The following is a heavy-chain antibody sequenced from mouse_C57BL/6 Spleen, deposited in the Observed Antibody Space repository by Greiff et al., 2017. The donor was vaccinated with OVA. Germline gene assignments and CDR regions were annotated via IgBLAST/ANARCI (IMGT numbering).Heavy chain of an antibody. V-gene: IGHV1-26*01. D-gene: IGHD2-10*01. CDR1: GYTFTDYY. Sequence: VQLQQSGPELVKPGASVKISCKASGYTFTDYYMNWVKQSHGKSLEWIGDINPNNGGTSYNQKFKGKATLTVDKSSSTAYMELRSLTSEDSAVYYCARGGAYSNFDYWGQGTTLTVSS. CDR3: ARGGAYSNFDY. CDR2: INPNNGGT. J-gene: IGHJ2*01.